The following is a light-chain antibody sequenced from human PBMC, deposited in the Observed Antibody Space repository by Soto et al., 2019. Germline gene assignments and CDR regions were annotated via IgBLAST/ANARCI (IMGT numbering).Light chain of an antibody. CDR1: SSDVGAYNY. CDR3: TSYTHSRLYV. V-gene: IGLV2-14*01. CDR2: DFN. Sequence: QSALTQPASVSGSPGQSLTISCTGTSSDVGAYNYVSWYQQHPGKAPKLIIYDFNNRPSGVSNRLSGTKSGNTASLTISGLQAEDEADYYCTSYTHSRLYVFGTGTKLTVL. J-gene: IGLJ1*01.